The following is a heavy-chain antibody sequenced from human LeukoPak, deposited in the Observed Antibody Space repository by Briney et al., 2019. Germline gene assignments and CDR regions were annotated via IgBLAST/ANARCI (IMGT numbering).Heavy chain of an antibody. J-gene: IGHJ4*02. CDR1: GYTFTGYY. Sequence: ASVKVSCKASGYTFTGYYMHWVRQAPGQGLEWMGWINPNSGGTNYAQKFQGRVTMTRDTSISTAYVELSRLRSDDTAVYYCARDSLTIFGVVFSLYYFDYWGQGTLVTVSS. CDR2: INPNSGGT. CDR3: ARDSLTIFGVVFSLYYFDY. D-gene: IGHD3-3*01. V-gene: IGHV1-2*02.